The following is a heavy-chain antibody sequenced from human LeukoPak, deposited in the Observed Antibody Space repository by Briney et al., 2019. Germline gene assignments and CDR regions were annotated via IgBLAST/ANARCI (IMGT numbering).Heavy chain of an antibody. J-gene: IGHJ3*02. Sequence: SETLSLTCTVSGGSISSYYWSWIRQPPGKGLEWIGYIYYSGSTNYNPSLKSRVTISVDTSKNQFSLKLSSVTAADTAVYYCARVGTHYYDSSGYSDAFDIWGQGTMVTVSS. CDR3: ARVGTHYYDSSGYSDAFDI. D-gene: IGHD3-22*01. CDR2: IYYSGST. V-gene: IGHV4-59*01. CDR1: GGSISSYY.